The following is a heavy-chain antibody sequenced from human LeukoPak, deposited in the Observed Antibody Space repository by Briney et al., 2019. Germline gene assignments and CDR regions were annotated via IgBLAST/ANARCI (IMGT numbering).Heavy chain of an antibody. Sequence: GGSLRLSCAASGFTFNIYAMHWVRQAPGKGLEYVSGISSNGGSTYYANSVKGRFTISRDNSKNTVYLQMGSLRAEDMAVYYCARSPQWDLPTPPHWFDPWGQGTLVTVSS. D-gene: IGHD1-26*01. V-gene: IGHV3-64*01. CDR1: GFTFNIYA. CDR2: ISSNGGST. J-gene: IGHJ5*02. CDR3: ARSPQWDLPTPPHWFDP.